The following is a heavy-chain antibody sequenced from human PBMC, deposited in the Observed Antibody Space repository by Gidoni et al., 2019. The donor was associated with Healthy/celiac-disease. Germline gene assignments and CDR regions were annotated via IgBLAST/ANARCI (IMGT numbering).Heavy chain of an antibody. V-gene: IGHV4-61*02. J-gene: IGHJ3*02. Sequence: QVQLQESGPGLVKPSQTLSLTCTVSGGSISSGSYYWSWIRQPAGKGLEWLGRIYTSGSTNYNPSLKSRVTISVDTSKNQFSLKLSSVTAADTAVYYCARTNVDTAMDDAFDIWGQGTMVTVSS. D-gene: IGHD5-18*01. CDR1: GGSISSGSYY. CDR2: IYTSGST. CDR3: ARTNVDTAMDDAFDI.